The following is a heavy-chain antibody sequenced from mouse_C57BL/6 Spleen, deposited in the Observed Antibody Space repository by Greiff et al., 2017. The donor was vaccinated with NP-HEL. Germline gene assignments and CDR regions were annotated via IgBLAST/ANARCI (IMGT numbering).Heavy chain of an antibody. CDR3: AREDGYYVLDY. Sequence: VQLVESGAELVKPGASVKISCKASGYAFSSYWMNWVKQRPGKGLEWIGQIYPGDGDTNYNGKFKGKATLTADKSSSTAYMQLSSLTSEDSAVYFCAREDGYYVLDYWGQGTTLTVSS. CDR1: GYAFSSYW. J-gene: IGHJ2*01. D-gene: IGHD2-3*01. V-gene: IGHV1-80*01. CDR2: IYPGDGDT.